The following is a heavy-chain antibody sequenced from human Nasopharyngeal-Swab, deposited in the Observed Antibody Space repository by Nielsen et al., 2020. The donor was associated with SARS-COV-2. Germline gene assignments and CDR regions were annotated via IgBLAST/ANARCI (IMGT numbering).Heavy chain of an antibody. V-gene: IGHV3-7*01. D-gene: IGHD6-19*01. Sequence: GGSMRLSCAASGFTFSSYWMSWVRQAPGEGLEWVANINEDGSEKYYVDSVKDRFTISRDNAKKSLYLQMNSLRAEDTAVYYCARGGAVAGNDYYYGMDVWGQGTTVTVSS. CDR1: GFTFSSYW. CDR3: ARGGAVAGNDYYYGMDV. J-gene: IGHJ6*02. CDR2: INEDGSEK.